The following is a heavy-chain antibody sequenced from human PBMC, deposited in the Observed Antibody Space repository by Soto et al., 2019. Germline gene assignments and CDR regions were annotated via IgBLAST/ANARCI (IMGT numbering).Heavy chain of an antibody. CDR3: ATARPPQIAAAPYYYYGMDV. J-gene: IGHJ6*02. CDR2: IIPILGIA. D-gene: IGHD6-13*01. Sequence: QVQLVQSGAEVKKPGSSVKVSCKASGGTFSSYTISWVRQAPGQGLEWMGRIIPILGIANYAQKFQGRVTITADKSXXTXYXXLSSLRSEDTAVYYCATARPPQIAAAPYYYYGMDVWGQGTTVTVSS. CDR1: GGTFSSYT. V-gene: IGHV1-69*02.